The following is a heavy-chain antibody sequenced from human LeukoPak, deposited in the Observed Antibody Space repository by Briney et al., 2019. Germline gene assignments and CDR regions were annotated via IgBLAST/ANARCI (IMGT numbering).Heavy chain of an antibody. V-gene: IGHV3-7*03. CDR3: ARDRPGPYYYDSSGDAFDI. Sequence: GGSLRLSCEGSAFIFSDWMNWVRQTPGKGLEWVASIKQDGSEKYYVDSVKGRFTISRDNAKNSLYLQMNSLRAEDTAVYYCARDRPGPYYYDSSGDAFDIWGQGTMVTVSS. CDR2: IKQDGSEK. D-gene: IGHD3-22*01. CDR1: AFIFSDW. J-gene: IGHJ3*02.